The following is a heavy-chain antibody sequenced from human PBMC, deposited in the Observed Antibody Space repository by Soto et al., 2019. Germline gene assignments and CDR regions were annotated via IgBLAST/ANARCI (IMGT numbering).Heavy chain of an antibody. V-gene: IGHV3-74*03. J-gene: IGHJ6*02. CDR2: INGDGASL. CDR3: AREGSRGLDV. D-gene: IGHD3-10*01. CDR1: GFIFSSFW. Sequence: EVRLEEAGGGFVQPGGSLRVSCSGSGFIFSSFWMHWVRQGPGKGLEWVSRINGDGASLAYAESVKGRFSIFRDNVKNILQLQMNSLGVDDTAVYFGAREGSRGLDVWGRGTTVTVSS.